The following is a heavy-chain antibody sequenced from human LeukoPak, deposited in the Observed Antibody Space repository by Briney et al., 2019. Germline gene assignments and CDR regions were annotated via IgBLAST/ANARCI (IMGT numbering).Heavy chain of an antibody. CDR3: ARHRCGSISCSFDY. Sequence: SATLSLTCTVSGASISSSSYYWGWIRQPPGKGLEWIGSFYYSGSTYYNPSLKSRVTISVDTSKNQFSLKLSSVTAADTALYYCARHRCGSISCSFDYWGQGTLVTVSS. D-gene: IGHD2-2*01. J-gene: IGHJ4*02. CDR2: FYYSGST. CDR1: GASISSSSYY. V-gene: IGHV4-39*01.